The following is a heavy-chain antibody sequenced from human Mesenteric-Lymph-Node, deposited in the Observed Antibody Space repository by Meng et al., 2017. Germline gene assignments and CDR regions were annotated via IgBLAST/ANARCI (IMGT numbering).Heavy chain of an antibody. Sequence: SETLSLTCTVSGGSISSGGYYWSWIRQHPGKGLEWIGYIYYSGSTYYNPSLKSRVTISVDTSKNQFSLKLTSVTAADTAVYYCARVLGGYDYVWGSYRPEYYFDYWGQGTLVTVSS. CDR3: ARVLGGYDYVWGSYRPEYYFDY. J-gene: IGHJ4*02. D-gene: IGHD3-16*02. CDR2: IYYSGST. V-gene: IGHV4-31*03. CDR1: GGSISSGGYY.